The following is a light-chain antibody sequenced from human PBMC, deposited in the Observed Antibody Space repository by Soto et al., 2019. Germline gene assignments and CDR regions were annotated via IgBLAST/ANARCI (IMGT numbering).Light chain of an antibody. CDR2: GAS. Sequence: EIVLTQSPGTLSLSPGERATLSCRASQSVASNYLAWYQQKPGQTPRLLIYGASSRATDIPDRFSGSGSGTAFTLTISSLEPEDFAVYYCQQYGISPPYTFGQGTKLEIK. V-gene: IGKV3-20*01. CDR3: QQYGISPPYT. CDR1: QSVASNY. J-gene: IGKJ2*01.